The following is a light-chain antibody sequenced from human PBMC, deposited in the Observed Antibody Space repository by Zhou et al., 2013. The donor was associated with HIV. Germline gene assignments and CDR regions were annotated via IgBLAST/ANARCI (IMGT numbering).Light chain of an antibody. CDR1: QSVSSY. CDR3: QQRSNWPIT. Sequence: EIVLTQSPATLSLSPGERATLSCRASQSVSSYLAWYQQKPGQAPRLFIYDASNRATGIPARFSGSGSGTDFTLTISSLEPEDFAVYYCQQRSNWPITF. J-gene: IGKJ5*01. CDR2: DAS. V-gene: IGKV3-11*01.